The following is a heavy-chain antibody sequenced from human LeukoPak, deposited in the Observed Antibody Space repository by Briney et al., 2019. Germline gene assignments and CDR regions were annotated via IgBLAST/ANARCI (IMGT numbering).Heavy chain of an antibody. J-gene: IGHJ4*02. CDR1: AFTLSGYW. D-gene: IGHD1-26*01. CDR3: ARQPLVGY. CDR2: IKQDGTEK. V-gene: IGHV3-7*01. Sequence: TGGSLRLSCAASAFTLSGYWMTWVRQAPGKGLEWVANIKQDGTEKFYVDSVKGRFTISRDNTKNSLYLQMNSLRAEDTAVYYCARQPLVGYWGQGTQVTVSS.